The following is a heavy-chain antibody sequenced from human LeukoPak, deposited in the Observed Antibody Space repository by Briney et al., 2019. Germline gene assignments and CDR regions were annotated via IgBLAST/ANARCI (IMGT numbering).Heavy chain of an antibody. D-gene: IGHD2-15*01. CDR3: AGEGINGLAY. V-gene: IGHV4-59*01. CDR2: IYYSGST. J-gene: IGHJ4*02. Sequence: SETLSLTCTVSGGSISSYYWSWIRQPPGKGLEWIGYIYYSGSTNYNPSLKSRVTISVDTSKNQFSLKLSSVTAADTAVYYCAGEGINGLAYWGQGTLVTVSS. CDR1: GGSISSYY.